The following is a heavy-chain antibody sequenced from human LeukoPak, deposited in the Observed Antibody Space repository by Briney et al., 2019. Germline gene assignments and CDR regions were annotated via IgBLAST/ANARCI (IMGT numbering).Heavy chain of an antibody. CDR2: IYYSGST. CDR1: GGSISSSSYY. Sequence: PSETLSLTCTVSGGSISSSSYYWGWIRQPPGKGLEWIGSIYYSGSTYYNPSLKSRVTISVDTSKNQFSLKLSSVTAADTAVYYCARDMVRGVILTDYFDYWGQGTLVTVSS. V-gene: IGHV4-39*07. CDR3: ARDMVRGVILTDYFDY. D-gene: IGHD3-10*01. J-gene: IGHJ4*02.